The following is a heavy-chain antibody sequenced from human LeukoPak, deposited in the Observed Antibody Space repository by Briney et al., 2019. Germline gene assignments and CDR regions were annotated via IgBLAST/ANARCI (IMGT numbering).Heavy chain of an antibody. D-gene: IGHD5-18*01. V-gene: IGHV4-39*01. CDR3: ARLGWIQLTPSFDY. CDR1: GGSISSSSYY. Sequence: KASETLSLTCTVSGGSISSSSYYWGWIRQPPGKGLEWIGSIYYSGSTYYNPSLKSRVTISVDTSKNQFSLNLSSVTAAYTAVYYGARLGWIQLTPSFDYGGQGPLVTVSS. CDR2: IYYSGST. J-gene: IGHJ4*02.